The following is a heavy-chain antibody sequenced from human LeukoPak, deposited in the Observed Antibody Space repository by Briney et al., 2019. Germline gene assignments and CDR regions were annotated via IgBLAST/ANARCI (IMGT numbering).Heavy chain of an antibody. D-gene: IGHD4-17*01. CDR3: MGADYGGH. CDR2: IWYSGTT. J-gene: IGHJ4*02. V-gene: IGHV4-4*02. CDR1: GAPIISNNW. Sequence: SGTLSLTCTVSGAPIISNNWWSWVRQSPGKGLEWIGEIWYSGTTNYNPSLKSRLTISVDTSSNRFSLRLTSVTAADTAVYYCMGADYGGHWGQGTLVTVSS.